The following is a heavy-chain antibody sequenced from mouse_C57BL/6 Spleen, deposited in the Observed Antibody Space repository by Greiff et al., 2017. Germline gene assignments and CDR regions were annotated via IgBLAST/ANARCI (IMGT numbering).Heavy chain of an antibody. V-gene: IGHV1-15*01. Sequence: VQLVESGAELVRPGASVTLSCKASGYTFTDYEMHWVKQTPVHGLEWIGAIDPETGGTAYNQKFKGKAILTADKSSSTAYMELRSLTSEDSAVYYCTRRDDGYWAMDYWGQGTSVTVSS. CDR2: IDPETGGT. D-gene: IGHD2-3*01. J-gene: IGHJ4*01. CDR1: GYTFTDYE. CDR3: TRRDDGYWAMDY.